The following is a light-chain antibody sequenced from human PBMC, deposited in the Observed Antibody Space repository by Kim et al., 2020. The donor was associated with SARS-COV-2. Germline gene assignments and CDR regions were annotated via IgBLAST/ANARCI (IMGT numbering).Light chain of an antibody. CDR1: KLGDKY. CDR2: EDA. Sequence: SYELTQPPSVSVSPGQTVNITCSGDKLGDKYVCWYQQKAGQSPVLVIYEDAKRPSGIPERFSGSNSGNTATLTISGTQAMDDGDYYCQTWGSSSVVFGGGTQLTVL. CDR3: QTWGSSSVV. V-gene: IGLV3-1*01. J-gene: IGLJ3*02.